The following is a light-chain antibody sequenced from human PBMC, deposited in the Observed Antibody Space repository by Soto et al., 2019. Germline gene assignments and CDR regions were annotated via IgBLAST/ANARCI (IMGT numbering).Light chain of an antibody. CDR2: DAS. Sequence: EIVMTQSPATLSVSPGERATLSCRASQSISSNLAWYQQKPGQTPRLLIYDASTRTTDIPARFSGSGSGTEFTLTISSLQSEDFAVYYCKQYNTWPRTFGQGTKVEI. J-gene: IGKJ1*01. V-gene: IGKV3-15*01. CDR3: KQYNTWPRT. CDR1: QSISSN.